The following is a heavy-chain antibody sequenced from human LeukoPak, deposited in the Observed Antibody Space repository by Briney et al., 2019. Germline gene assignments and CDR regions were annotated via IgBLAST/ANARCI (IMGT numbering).Heavy chain of an antibody. D-gene: IGHD6-19*01. CDR3: ARCSSGWEYYYYYMDV. CDR1: GGTFSSYA. CDR2: IIPIFGTA. Sequence: SVKVSCKASGGTFSSYAISWVRQAPGQGLEWMGGIIPIFGTANYAQKFQGRVTITADESTSTAYMELSSLRSEDTAVYYCARCSSGWEYYYYYMDVWGKGTTVTISS. V-gene: IGHV1-69*13. J-gene: IGHJ6*03.